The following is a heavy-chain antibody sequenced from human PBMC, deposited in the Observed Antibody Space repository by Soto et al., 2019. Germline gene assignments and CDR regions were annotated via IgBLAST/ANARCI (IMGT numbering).Heavy chain of an antibody. CDR2: ISSSSSYT. CDR3: ARTPDCTNGVCSAGFDY. Sequence: GGSLRLSCAASGFTFSDYYMSWIRQAPGKGLEWGSYISSSSSYTNYADSVKGRFTISRDNAKNSLYLHMNSLRAEDTAVYYCARTPDCTNGVCSAGFDYSAQGTLVPVSA. D-gene: IGHD2-8*01. J-gene: IGHJ4*02. CDR1: GFTFSDYY. V-gene: IGHV3-11*06.